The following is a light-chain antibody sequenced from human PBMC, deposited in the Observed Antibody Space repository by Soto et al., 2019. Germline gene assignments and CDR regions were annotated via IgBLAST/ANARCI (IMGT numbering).Light chain of an antibody. CDR2: SAS. Sequence: EIVLTQSPGTLSLSPGDRATLSCRASQTVTGIYLAWYHQKPGQAPRLLIHSASSRATGIPDRFSASGTGTDFTLTISRLEPEDFAVYYCQQYSASPRTFGQGTKVEIK. V-gene: IGKV3-20*01. CDR1: QTVTGIY. CDR3: QQYSASPRT. J-gene: IGKJ1*01.